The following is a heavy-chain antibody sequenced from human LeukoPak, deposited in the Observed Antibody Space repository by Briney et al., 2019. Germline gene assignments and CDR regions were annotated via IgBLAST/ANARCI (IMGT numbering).Heavy chain of an antibody. CDR1: GFTFSSYS. J-gene: IGHJ4*02. CDR3: ARPPKRDSSGYFDY. V-gene: IGHV3-21*01. CDR2: ISSSSYI. Sequence: PGGSLRLSCAASGFTFSSYSMNWVRQAPGKGLEWVSSISSSSYIYYADSVKGRFTISRDNAKNSLYLQMNSLRAEDTAVYYCARPPKRDSSGYFDYWGQGTLVTVSS. D-gene: IGHD3-22*01.